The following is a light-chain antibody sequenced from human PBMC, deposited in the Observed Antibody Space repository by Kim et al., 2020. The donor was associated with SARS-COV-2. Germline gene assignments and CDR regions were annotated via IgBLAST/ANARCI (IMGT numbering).Light chain of an antibody. CDR2: GAS. J-gene: IGKJ2*01. V-gene: IGKV3-20*01. CDR1: QSVSSSY. CDR3: QHYGGSPYT. Sequence: EIVLTQSPGTLSLSPGERATLSCRASQSVSSSYLAWYQQKPGQAPRLLIYGASSRATGIPDRFSGSGSGTDFTLTIIRLEPEDFAVYYCQHYGGSPYTFGQGTKLEI.